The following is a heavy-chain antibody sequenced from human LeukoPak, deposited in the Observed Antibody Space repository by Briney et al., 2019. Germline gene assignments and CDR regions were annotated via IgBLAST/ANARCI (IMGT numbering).Heavy chain of an antibody. CDR1: GGSISSSSYY. CDR2: IYYSGST. Sequence: PSETLSLTCTVSGGSISSSSYYWGWIRQPPGKGLEWIGSIYYSGSTYYNPSLKSRVTISVDTSKNQFSLKLSSVTAADTAVYYCARQIRGGSSRHYFDYWGQGTLVTVSS. J-gene: IGHJ4*02. V-gene: IGHV4-39*01. CDR3: ARQIRGGSSRHYFDY. D-gene: IGHD3-16*01.